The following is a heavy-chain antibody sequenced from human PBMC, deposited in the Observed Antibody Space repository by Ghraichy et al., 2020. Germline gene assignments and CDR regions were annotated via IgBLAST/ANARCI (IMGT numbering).Heavy chain of an antibody. V-gene: IGHV1-18*01. CDR1: GYTFTSYG. Sequence: ASVKVSCKASGYTFTSYGISWVRQAPGQGLEWMGWISAYNGNTNYAQKLQGRVTMTTDTSTSTAYMELRSLRSDDTAVYYCARGGWIAAAGTSTKFDYWGQGTLVTVSS. CDR2: ISAYNGNT. J-gene: IGHJ4*02. D-gene: IGHD6-13*01. CDR3: ARGGWIAAAGTSTKFDY.